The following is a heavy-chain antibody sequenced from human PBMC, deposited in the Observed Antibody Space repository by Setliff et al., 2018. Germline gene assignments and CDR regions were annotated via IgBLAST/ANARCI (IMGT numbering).Heavy chain of an antibody. D-gene: IGHD6-6*01. V-gene: IGHV1-69*10. J-gene: IGHJ6*03. Sequence: SVKVSCKTSGGTFSSYAISWVRQAPGQRLEWMGGIIPIPGIANYAQKFQGRVTITTDESTSTAYMELSSLRSEDTAVYYCARDRAARPPNSYYYYMDVWGKGTTVTVPS. CDR1: GGTFSSYA. CDR2: IIPIPGIA. CDR3: ARDRAARPPNSYYYYMDV.